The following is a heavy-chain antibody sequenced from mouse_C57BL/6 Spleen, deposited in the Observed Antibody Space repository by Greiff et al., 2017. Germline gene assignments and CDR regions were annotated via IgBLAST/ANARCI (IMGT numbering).Heavy chain of an antibody. CDR2: IDPEDGDT. CDR3: TRRGDYDWFAY. Sequence: VQLQQSGAELVRPGASVKLSCTASGFNIKDYYMHWVKQRPEQGLEWIGRIDPEDGDTEYAPKFQGKATMTADTSSNPAYLQLSSLTSEDTAVYYCTRRGDYDWFAYWGQGTLVTVSA. D-gene: IGHD2-4*01. V-gene: IGHV14-1*01. J-gene: IGHJ3*01. CDR1: GFNIKDYY.